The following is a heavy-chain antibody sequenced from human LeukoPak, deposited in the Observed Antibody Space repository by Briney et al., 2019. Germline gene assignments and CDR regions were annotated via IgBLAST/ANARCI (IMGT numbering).Heavy chain of an antibody. Sequence: GGSLRLSCAASGFTFSTFAMNWVRQAPGKGLEWVANIKQDGSEKYYVDSVKGRFTISRDNAKNSLYLQMNSLRAEDTAVYYCARAMDVWGQGTTVTVSS. CDR2: IKQDGSEK. CDR3: ARAMDV. J-gene: IGHJ6*02. V-gene: IGHV3-7*03. CDR1: GFTFSTFA.